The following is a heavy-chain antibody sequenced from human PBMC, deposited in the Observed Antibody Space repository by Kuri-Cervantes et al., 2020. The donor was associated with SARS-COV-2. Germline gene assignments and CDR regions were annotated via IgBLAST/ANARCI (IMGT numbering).Heavy chain of an antibody. CDR2: INHSGST. V-gene: IGHV4-34*01. D-gene: IGHD3-3*01. CDR1: GGSFSGYY. J-gene: IGHJ3*02. CDR3: ARHAPLDFWSGYRDGAAFDI. Sequence: SETLSLTCAVYGGSFSGYYWSWIRQPPGKGLEWIGEINHSGSTNYNPSLKSRVTISVDTSKNQFSLKLSSVTAADTAVYYCARHAPLDFWSGYRDGAAFDIWGQGTMVTVSS.